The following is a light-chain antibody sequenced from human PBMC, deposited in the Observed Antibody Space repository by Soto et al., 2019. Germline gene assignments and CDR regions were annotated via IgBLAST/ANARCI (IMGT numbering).Light chain of an antibody. V-gene: IGLV2-14*03. Sequence: QSALTQPASVSGSPGQSITISCTGTSSDIGGYNYVSWYQHHPGKAPKLMIYDVTSRPSGVSNRFSGSKSGNTASLTISGLQTEDEADCFCSSYASSSTLYVFGTGTKVTVL. CDR1: SSDIGGYNY. J-gene: IGLJ1*01. CDR2: DVT. CDR3: SSYASSSTLYV.